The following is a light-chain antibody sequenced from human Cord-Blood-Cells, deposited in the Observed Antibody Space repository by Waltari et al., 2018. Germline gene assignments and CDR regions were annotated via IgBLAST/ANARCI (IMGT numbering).Light chain of an antibody. V-gene: IGLV3-1*01. CDR1: KLVDTY. CDR2: QDS. J-gene: IGLJ2*01. CDR3: QAWDSSTVV. Sequence: SYELTQPPSVSVSPGQTASITCSGAKLVDTYACWYQQKPGQSPVLVIYQDSKRPAGIPERFSGSNSGNTATLTISGTQAMDEADYYCQAWDSSTVVFGGGTKLTVL.